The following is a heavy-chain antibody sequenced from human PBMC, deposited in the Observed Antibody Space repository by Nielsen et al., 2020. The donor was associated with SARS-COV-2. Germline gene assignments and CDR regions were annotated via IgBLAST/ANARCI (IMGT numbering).Heavy chain of an antibody. J-gene: IGHJ4*02. CDR3: ATNPFGSGSYYDVFAKGEFDY. CDR2: ISYEGSKQ. CDR1: GFSFNNYG. D-gene: IGHD3-10*01. V-gene: IGHV3-30*03. Sequence: GGSLRLSCAASGFSFNNYGMHWVRQAPGKGLEGVAYISYEGSKQYYADSVQGRFTISRDFSKSTLYLQMNSMRAEDTAMYYCATNPFGSGSYYDVFAKGEFDYWGQGTLVTVSS.